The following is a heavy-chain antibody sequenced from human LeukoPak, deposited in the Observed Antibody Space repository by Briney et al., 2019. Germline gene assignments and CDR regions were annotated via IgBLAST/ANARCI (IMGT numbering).Heavy chain of an antibody. V-gene: IGHV3-30-3*01. J-gene: IGHJ4*02. CDR3: ARGGRQLVRWNFDY. D-gene: IGHD6-13*01. Sequence: PGGSLRLSCAASGFAFSGYSMDWVRQAPGKGLEWVAVLSYDGSTTHYADSVKGRFTISRDNSKNTLYLQMNSLRAEDTAVYYCARGGRQLVRWNFDYWGRGTLVTVSS. CDR2: LSYDGSTT. CDR1: GFAFSGYS.